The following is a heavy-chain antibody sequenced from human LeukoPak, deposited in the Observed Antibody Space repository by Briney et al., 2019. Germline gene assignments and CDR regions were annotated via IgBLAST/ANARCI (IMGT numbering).Heavy chain of an antibody. CDR1: GGSISSYY. CDR2: IYYSGST. J-gene: IGHJ4*02. CDR3: ARHAAVEIATAYFDY. D-gene: IGHD5-24*01. V-gene: IGHV4-59*08. Sequence: PSETLSLTCTVSGGSISSYYWSWIRQPPGKGLEWIGYIYYSGSTIYNPSLKSRVTVSVDTSKNQFSLKLSSVTAADTAVYYCARHAAVEIATAYFDYWGQGTLVTVSS.